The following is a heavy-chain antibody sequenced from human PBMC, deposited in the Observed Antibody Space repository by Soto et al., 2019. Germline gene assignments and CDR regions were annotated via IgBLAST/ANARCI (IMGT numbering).Heavy chain of an antibody. J-gene: IGHJ4*02. CDR1: SFSFSSSG. D-gene: IGHD1-26*01. Sequence: QAQLEESGGGVVQPGTSLRLSCSASSFSFSSSGMHWVRQPPGKGLEWVAAIWDDGGNKYYADSVRGRFTISRDNSKNTPFLQMNSLRAEDTALYYCARSSGSYFAAFYDTWGQGTLVSVSS. CDR3: ARSSGSYFAAFYDT. CDR2: IWDDGGNK. V-gene: IGHV3-33*01.